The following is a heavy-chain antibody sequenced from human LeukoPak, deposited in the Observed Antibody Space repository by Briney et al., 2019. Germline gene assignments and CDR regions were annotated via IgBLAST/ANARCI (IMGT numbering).Heavy chain of an antibody. D-gene: IGHD1-1*01. CDR3: ARDLGQLLLDS. CDR1: GYTFSTYN. Sequence: ASVKVSCKTSGYTFSTYNINWVRQAAGQGLEWMGWINPNNGFAGLAEQFQGRLTVTSFISTNTVYMELTSLRSEDTAIYYCARDLGQLLLDSWGQGTLVSVSS. CDR2: INPNNGFA. V-gene: IGHV1-8*01. J-gene: IGHJ5*01.